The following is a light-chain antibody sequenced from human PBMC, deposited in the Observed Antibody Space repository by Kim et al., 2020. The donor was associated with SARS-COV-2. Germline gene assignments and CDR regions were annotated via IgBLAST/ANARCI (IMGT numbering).Light chain of an antibody. V-gene: IGKV1-13*02. J-gene: IGKJ2*01. Sequence: ASVADRVTITCRASQGISSALDSYKQKTGKAPKLLIYDASCLESGVPSRFSVGGSGTDFTLTISSVQPEDFATYYCQQFNSYPLYTFGQGTKLEIK. CDR1: QGISSA. CDR2: DAS. CDR3: QQFNSYPLYT.